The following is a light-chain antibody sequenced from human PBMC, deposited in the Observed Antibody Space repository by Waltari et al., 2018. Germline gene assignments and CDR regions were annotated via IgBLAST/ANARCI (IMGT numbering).Light chain of an antibody. CDR3: ALYMGSGIWV. V-gene: IGLV8-61*01. Sequence: QTVMTQEPSLSVSPGGTVTLTCALSSGSLSTTSYATWYQQTPGQAPRTLVYKATARSAGVPDRFSGSILGNTAALTITGAQADDESDYYGALYMGSGIWVFGGGTRLTVL. CDR1: SGSLSTTSY. CDR2: KAT. J-gene: IGLJ3*02.